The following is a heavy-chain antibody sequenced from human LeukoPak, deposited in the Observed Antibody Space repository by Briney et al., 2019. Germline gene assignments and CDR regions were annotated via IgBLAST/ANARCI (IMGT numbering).Heavy chain of an antibody. J-gene: IGHJ5*02. Sequence: ASVKVSCKASGYTFTSYDINWVRQATGQGLEWMGWMNPNSGNTGYAQKFQGRVTMTRNTSISTAYMELSSLRSEDTAVYYCARGPLKDPYGSGPERYNWFDPWGQGTLVTVSS. CDR2: MNPNSGNT. D-gene: IGHD6-19*01. V-gene: IGHV1-8*01. CDR1: GYTFTSYD. CDR3: ARGPLKDPYGSGPERYNWFDP.